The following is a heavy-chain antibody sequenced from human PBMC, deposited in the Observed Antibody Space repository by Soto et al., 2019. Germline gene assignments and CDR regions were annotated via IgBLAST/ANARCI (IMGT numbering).Heavy chain of an antibody. CDR1: GFTFSDHY. J-gene: IGHJ3*02. D-gene: IGHD6-19*01. Sequence: PGGSLRLSCAASGFTFSDHYMDWVRQAPGKGLEWVARSRNKANSYTTEYAAPVKGRVTISRDDSKNSLYLQMNSLKTEDTAVYYCARGIAVPPGAFDIWGQGTMVTVSS. CDR2: SRNKANSYTT. V-gene: IGHV3-72*01. CDR3: ARGIAVPPGAFDI.